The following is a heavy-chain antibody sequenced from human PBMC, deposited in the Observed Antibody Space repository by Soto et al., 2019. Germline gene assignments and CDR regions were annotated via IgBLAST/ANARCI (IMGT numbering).Heavy chain of an antibody. CDR2: ISWNSGSI. Sequence: EVPLVESGGGLVQPGRSLRLSCAASGFTFDDYAMHWVRQAPGKGLEWVSGISWNSGSIGYADSVKGRFTISRDNAKNSLYLQMNSLRAEDTALYYCAKDSSSWYRGDFQHWGQGTLVTVSS. D-gene: IGHD6-13*01. J-gene: IGHJ1*01. V-gene: IGHV3-9*01. CDR3: AKDSSSWYRGDFQH. CDR1: GFTFDDYA.